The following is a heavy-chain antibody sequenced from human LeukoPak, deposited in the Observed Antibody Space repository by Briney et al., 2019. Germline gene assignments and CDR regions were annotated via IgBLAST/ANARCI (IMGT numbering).Heavy chain of an antibody. CDR3: ARDKIEGPTKLDY. CDR2: IKQDESEK. D-gene: IGHD1-1*01. Sequence: PGGSLRLSCAASEFTFSSYWMSWVRQAPGKGLEWVANIKQDESEKYYVDSLKGRFTISRDNAKNSLYLQMNSLRAEDTAVYYCARDKIEGPTKLDYWGQGILVTVSS. V-gene: IGHV3-7*01. J-gene: IGHJ4*02. CDR1: EFTFSSYW.